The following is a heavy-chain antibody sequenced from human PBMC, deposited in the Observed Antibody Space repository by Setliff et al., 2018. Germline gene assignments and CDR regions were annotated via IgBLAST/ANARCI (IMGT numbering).Heavy chain of an antibody. CDR3: ARESGPYSNYDYYYGMDF. Sequence: EASVKVSCKASGYTFTSYAMHWVRQAPGQRLEWMGWINAGNGNTKYSQKFQGRVTITRDTSASTAYMELSSLRSEDTAVYYCARESGPYSNYDYYYGMDFWGQGTTVTVS. CDR2: INAGNGNT. D-gene: IGHD4-4*01. CDR1: GYTFTSYA. V-gene: IGHV1-3*01. J-gene: IGHJ6*02.